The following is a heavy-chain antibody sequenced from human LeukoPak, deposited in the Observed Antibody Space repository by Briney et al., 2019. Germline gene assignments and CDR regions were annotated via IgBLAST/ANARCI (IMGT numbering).Heavy chain of an antibody. CDR2: LSDSGVNT. CDR1: GFTFSTYG. V-gene: IGHV3-23*01. J-gene: IGHJ4*02. CDR3: ARDAVYSSSWQYY. D-gene: IGHD6-13*01. Sequence: PGGSLRLSCAASGFTFSTYGMGWVRQAPGKGLEWVSTLSDSGVNTHYADSVKGRFTISRDNSKSTLYLQMNSLRVEDTAVYYCARDAVYSSSWQYYWGQGTLVTVSS.